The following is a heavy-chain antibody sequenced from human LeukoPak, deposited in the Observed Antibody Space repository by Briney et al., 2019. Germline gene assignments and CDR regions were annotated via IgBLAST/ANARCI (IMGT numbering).Heavy chain of an antibody. V-gene: IGHV3-23*01. D-gene: IGHD3-10*01. Sequence: GGSLRLSYAASGFSFSSYVMSWVRQAPGKGLEWVSAISGGGGSTYYADSVKGRFTISRDNAKNTVYLQMNSLRVEDTAVYYCAREGHHYYGSGSYYKDYWGQGTLVTVSS. CDR1: GFSFSSYV. CDR2: ISGGGGST. J-gene: IGHJ4*02. CDR3: AREGHHYYGSGSYYKDY.